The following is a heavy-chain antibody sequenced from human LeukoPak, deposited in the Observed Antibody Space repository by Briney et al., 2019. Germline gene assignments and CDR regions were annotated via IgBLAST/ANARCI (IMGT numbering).Heavy chain of an antibody. CDR3: ASNANGDYNWNYFDY. V-gene: IGHV3-48*04. CDR2: ISSSSSSTI. CDR1: GFTFSSYS. J-gene: IGHJ4*02. D-gene: IGHD1-20*01. Sequence: PGGSLRLSCAASGFTFSSYSMNWVRQAPGKGLEWVSYISSSSSSTIYYADSVKGRFTISRDNAKNSLYLQMNSLRAEDTAVYYCASNANGDYNWNYFDYWGQGTLVTVSS.